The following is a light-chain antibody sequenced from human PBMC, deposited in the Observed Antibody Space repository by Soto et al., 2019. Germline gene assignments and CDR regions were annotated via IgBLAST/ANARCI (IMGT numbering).Light chain of an antibody. V-gene: IGKV1-8*01. CDR2: AAS. Sequence: AIRMTQSPSSLSASTGDRVTITCRASQGISSYLAWYQQKPGKAPKLLIYAASTLQSGVPSRFSGSGSGTDFTLTISCLQSEDFATYYCQQPPLTFGGGTKVEIK. CDR3: QQPPLT. J-gene: IGKJ4*01. CDR1: QGISSY.